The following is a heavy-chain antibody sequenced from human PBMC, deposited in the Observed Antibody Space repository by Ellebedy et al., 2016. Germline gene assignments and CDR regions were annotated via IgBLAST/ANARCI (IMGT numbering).Heavy chain of an antibody. D-gene: IGHD3-10*01. J-gene: IGHJ4*02. V-gene: IGHV1-8*01. CDR1: GYTFTSYD. CDR3: ARVPIPYGSGRNYFDY. CDR2: MNPNSGNT. Sequence: ASVKVSXXASGYTFTSYDINWVRQATGQGLEWMGWMNPNSGNTGYAQKFQGRVTMTRDTSTSTVYMELSSLRSEDTAVYYCARVPIPYGSGRNYFDYWGQGTLVTVSS.